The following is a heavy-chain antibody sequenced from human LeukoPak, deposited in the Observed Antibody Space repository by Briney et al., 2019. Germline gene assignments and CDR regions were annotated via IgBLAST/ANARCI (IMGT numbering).Heavy chain of an antibody. D-gene: IGHD3-22*01. J-gene: IGHJ4*02. V-gene: IGHV4-59*08. CDR1: GDSISNYF. CDR2: IYYSGST. CDR3: ARHVPYDCSDYTLTY. Sequence: SETLYPTCTVSGDSISNYFWSWIRQPPGKELEYIGYIYYSGSTNYNPSLKSRVTISADTSKNQLSLKLNSVTAADTAVYYCARHVPYDCSDYTLTYWGQATLVTVSS.